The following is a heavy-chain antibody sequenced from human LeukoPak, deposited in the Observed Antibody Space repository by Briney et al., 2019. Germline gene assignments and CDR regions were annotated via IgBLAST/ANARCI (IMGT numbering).Heavy chain of an antibody. D-gene: IGHD3-22*01. CDR3: ARYYYDSSGYFSYYYGMDV. Sequence: KPSQTLSLTCTVSGGSISSGGYYWSWIRQHPGKGLEWIGYIYYSGSTYYNPSLKSRVTISVDTSKNQFSLKLSSVTAADTAVYYCARYYYDSSGYFSYYYGMDVWGQGTTVTVSS. CDR2: IYYSGST. V-gene: IGHV4-31*03. J-gene: IGHJ6*02. CDR1: GGSISSGGYY.